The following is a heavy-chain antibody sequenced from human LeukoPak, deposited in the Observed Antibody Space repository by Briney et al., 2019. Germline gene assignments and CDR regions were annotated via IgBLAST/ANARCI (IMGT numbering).Heavy chain of an antibody. D-gene: IGHD2-2*01. V-gene: IGHV3-7*01. CDR2: IKQDGSEK. J-gene: IGHJ4*02. CDR3: ARGGYCSSTSCYLDY. Sequence: GGSLRLSCAASGFTFSSYWMNWVRQAPGKGLEWVANIKQDGSEKYYVDSVKGRFTISRDNAKNSLYVQMNSLRAEDTAVYYCARGGYCSSTSCYLDYWGQGTLVAVSS. CDR1: GFTFSSYW.